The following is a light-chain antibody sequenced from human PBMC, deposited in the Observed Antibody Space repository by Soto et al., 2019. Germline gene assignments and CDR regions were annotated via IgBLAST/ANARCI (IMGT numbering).Light chain of an antibody. Sequence: QSALTQPASVSGSPGQSITISCTGTSSDVGGYNYVSWYQQHPGKAPKLMIYDVSNRPSGVYNRFSGSKSGNTDSLTISGLQAEDEADYYCSSYTSSSTLEVFGTGTKLTVL. V-gene: IGLV2-14*01. CDR2: DVS. CDR3: SSYTSSSTLEV. CDR1: SSDVGGYNY. J-gene: IGLJ1*01.